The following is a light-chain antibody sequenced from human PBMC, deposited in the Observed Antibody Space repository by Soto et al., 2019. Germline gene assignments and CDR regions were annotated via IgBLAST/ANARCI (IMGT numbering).Light chain of an antibody. CDR2: DAS. V-gene: IGKV1-5*01. Sequence: IQMTQSPSTVSASVGDSVTISCRASQPVNTFLAWYQQKPGGAPKVVIFDASNLGSGVPSRFSGSGFGTEFTLSITSLQPDDFATYYCQQYKNYSCSFGHGTKLEIK. CDR3: QQYKNYSCS. CDR1: QPVNTF. J-gene: IGKJ2*04.